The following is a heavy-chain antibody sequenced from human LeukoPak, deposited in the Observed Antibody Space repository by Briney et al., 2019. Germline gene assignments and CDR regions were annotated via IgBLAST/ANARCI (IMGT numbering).Heavy chain of an antibody. Sequence: PSETLFLTCTVSGGSISSYYWSWIRQPPGKGLEWIGYIYYSGSTNYNPSLKSRVTISVDTSKNQFSLKLSSVTAADTAVYYCARGGWYGRYFDYWGQGTLVTVSS. J-gene: IGHJ4*02. V-gene: IGHV4-59*08. CDR1: GGSISSYY. CDR3: ARGGWYGRYFDY. CDR2: IYYSGST. D-gene: IGHD6-19*01.